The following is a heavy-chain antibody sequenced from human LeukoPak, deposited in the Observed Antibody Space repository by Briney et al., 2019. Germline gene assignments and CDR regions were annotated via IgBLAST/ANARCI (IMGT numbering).Heavy chain of an antibody. J-gene: IGHJ3*02. CDR3: ARVVSSGYYAFDI. Sequence: PGGSLRLSCAASGFTVSSNYMSWVRQAPGKGLEWVSVIYSGGSTNYADSVKGRFTISRDNSKNTLYLQMNSLRAEDTAVYYCARVVSSGYYAFDIWGQGTMVTVSS. CDR1: GFTVSSNY. CDR2: IYSGGST. V-gene: IGHV3-66*01. D-gene: IGHD3-22*01.